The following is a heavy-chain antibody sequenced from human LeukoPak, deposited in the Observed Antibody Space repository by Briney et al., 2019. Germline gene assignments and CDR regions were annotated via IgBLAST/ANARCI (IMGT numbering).Heavy chain of an antibody. D-gene: IGHD5-12*01. CDR3: AIRAYNGHCFDY. CDR2: IYPGDSDT. V-gene: IGHV5-51*03. J-gene: IGHJ4*02. CDR1: GYSFTSQW. Sequence: GESLKISWKGSGYSFTSQWIGWVRRMPEKCLEWMGSIYPGDSDTRYSPSFQGQVTISADKSISTAYLQWSSLTASDTAMYYCAIRAYNGHCFDYWGQGTLVTVSS.